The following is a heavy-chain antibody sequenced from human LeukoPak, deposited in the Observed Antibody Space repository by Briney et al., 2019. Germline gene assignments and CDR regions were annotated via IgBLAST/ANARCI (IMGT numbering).Heavy chain of an antibody. CDR1: GLTFSSYT. CDR3: ARSMVRGIMDV. J-gene: IGHJ6*03. Sequence: GGSLRLSCAASGLTFSSYTMHWVRQAPPKRLEYVSAISSNGGSTYYANSVKGRFTISRDNSKNTLYLQMGSLRAEDMAVYYCARSMVRGIMDVWGKGTTVTISS. D-gene: IGHD3-10*01. V-gene: IGHV3-64*01. CDR2: ISSNGGST.